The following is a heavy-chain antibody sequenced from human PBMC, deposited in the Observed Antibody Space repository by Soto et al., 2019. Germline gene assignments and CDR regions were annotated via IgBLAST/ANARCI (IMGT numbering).Heavy chain of an antibody. D-gene: IGHD4-4*01. CDR3: ATSGRYSNHNFDC. J-gene: IGHJ4*02. V-gene: IGHV3-53*02. CDR2: IYTGGST. Sequence: EVQLVETGGGLIQPGGSLRLSCAASGFTVSDSYMNWVRQAPGKGLQWVSVIYTGGSTYYADSVKGRFTISRDTSKNTLYLQMNSLRAEDTAVYYCATSGRYSNHNFDCWGQGTLVTVSS. CDR1: GFTVSDSY.